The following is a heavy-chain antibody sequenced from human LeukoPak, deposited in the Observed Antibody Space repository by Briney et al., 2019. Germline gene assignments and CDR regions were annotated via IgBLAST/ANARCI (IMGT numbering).Heavy chain of an antibody. Sequence: SETPSLTCTVSGGSITDYYWSWIRHSSGKGLEWIGNMYYSGSAYYSPSLKTRVTISVDTSKNQFSLKLTSVTAADTAVYYCARSTFSSNWNLWGQGTLVTVSS. V-gene: IGHV4-59*08. J-gene: IGHJ4*02. CDR3: ARSTFSSNWNL. D-gene: IGHD6-13*01. CDR2: MYYSGSA. CDR1: GGSITDYY.